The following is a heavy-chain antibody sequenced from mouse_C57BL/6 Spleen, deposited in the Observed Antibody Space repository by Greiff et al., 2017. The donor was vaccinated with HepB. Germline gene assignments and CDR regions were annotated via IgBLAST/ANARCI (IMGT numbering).Heavy chain of an antibody. CDR2: IDPSDSYT. CDR3: ARSGGNYENYYAMDY. Sequence: VQLQQPGAELVMPGASVKLSCKASGYTFTSYWMHWVKQRPGQGLEWIGEIDPSDSYTNYNQKFKGKSTLTVDKSSSTAYMQLSSLTSEDSAVYYCARSGGNYENYYAMDYWGQGTSVTVSS. J-gene: IGHJ4*01. V-gene: IGHV1-69*01. CDR1: GYTFTSYW. D-gene: IGHD2-1*01.